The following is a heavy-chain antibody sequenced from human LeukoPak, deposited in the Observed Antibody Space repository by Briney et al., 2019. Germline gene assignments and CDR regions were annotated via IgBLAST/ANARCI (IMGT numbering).Heavy chain of an antibody. CDR3: AKDGIIAAADHYFDY. D-gene: IGHD6-13*01. J-gene: IGHJ4*02. Sequence: GGSLRLSCVASGFTLRSYVMNWVRQTPGKGLEWVSAISGSGGSTYYADSVKGRFTISRDNSKNTLYLQMNSLRAEDTAVYYCAKDGIIAAADHYFDYWGQGTLVTVSS. CDR1: GFTLRSYV. V-gene: IGHV3-23*01. CDR2: ISGSGGST.